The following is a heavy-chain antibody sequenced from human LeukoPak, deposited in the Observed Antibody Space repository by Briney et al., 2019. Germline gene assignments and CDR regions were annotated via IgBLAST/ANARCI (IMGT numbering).Heavy chain of an antibody. CDR1: GYTFTNNG. V-gene: IGHV1-18*01. J-gene: IGHJ4*02. D-gene: IGHD6-13*01. Sequence: ASVKVSCKASGYTFTNNGISWVRQAPGQGLEWMGWISAYNGNTNYAQKFQGRVTITADKSTSTAYMELSSLRSEDTAVYYCARSASIAAAGIDYWGQGTLVTVSS. CDR2: ISAYNGNT. CDR3: ARSASIAAAGIDY.